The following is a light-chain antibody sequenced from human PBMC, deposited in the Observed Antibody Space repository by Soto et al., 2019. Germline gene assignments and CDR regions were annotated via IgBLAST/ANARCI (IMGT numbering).Light chain of an antibody. CDR1: SSDVGGYNY. J-gene: IGLJ2*01. CDR2: EVG. Sequence: QSALTQPASVSGSPGQSITISCTGTSSDVGGYNYVSWYQQHPGKAPKRLIYEVGNRPSGVSNRFSGSKSGNTASLTISGLQAEDEADYYCSSYTSSGTPVFSGGTKVTVL. CDR3: SSYTSSGTPV. V-gene: IGLV2-14*01.